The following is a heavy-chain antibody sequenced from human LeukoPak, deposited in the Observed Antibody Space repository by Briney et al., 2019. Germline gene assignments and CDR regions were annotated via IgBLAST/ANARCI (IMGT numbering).Heavy chain of an antibody. CDR2: IYSGGST. D-gene: IGHD4-17*01. Sequence: PGGSLRLSCAASGFTVSSNYMSWVRQAPGKGLEWVSVIYSGGSTYYADSVKGRFTISRDNSKNTLYLQMNSLRAEDTAVYYCAREHDYGDYCFDYWGQGALVTVSS. J-gene: IGHJ4*02. V-gene: IGHV3-66*01. CDR1: GFTVSSNY. CDR3: AREHDYGDYCFDY.